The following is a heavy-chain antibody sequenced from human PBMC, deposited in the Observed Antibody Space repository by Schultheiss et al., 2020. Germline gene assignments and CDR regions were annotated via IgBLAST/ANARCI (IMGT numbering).Heavy chain of an antibody. Sequence: GGSLRLSCAASGFTFSSYEMNWVRQAPGKGLEWVSYISSSGSTKYYADSVKGRFTISRDNSKNTLYLQMNSLRAEDTAVYYCARAFEYYYYGMDVWGQGTTVTVS. D-gene: IGHD3-9*01. V-gene: IGHV3-48*03. CDR2: ISSSGSTK. CDR3: ARAFEYYYYGMDV. J-gene: IGHJ6*02. CDR1: GFTFSSYE.